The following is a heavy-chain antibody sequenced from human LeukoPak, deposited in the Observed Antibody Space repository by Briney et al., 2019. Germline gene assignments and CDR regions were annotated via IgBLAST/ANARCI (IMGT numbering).Heavy chain of an antibody. D-gene: IGHD1-26*01. V-gene: IGHV1-2*02. CDR3: ARDLMVGATRSDFDY. Sequence: GASVKVSCKASGGTFSSYAISWVRQAPGQGLEWMGWINPNSGGTNYAQKFQGRVTMTRDTSISTAYMELSRLRSDDTAVYYCARDLMVGATRSDFDYWGQGTLVTVSS. J-gene: IGHJ4*02. CDR2: INPNSGGT. CDR1: GGTFSSYA.